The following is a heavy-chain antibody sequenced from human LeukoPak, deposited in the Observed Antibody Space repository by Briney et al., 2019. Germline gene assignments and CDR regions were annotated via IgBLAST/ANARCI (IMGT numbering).Heavy chain of an antibody. Sequence: SETLSLTCTVSGGSISSSSYYWGWIRQPPGKGLEWIGEINHSGSTNYNPSLKSRVTISVDTSKNQFSLKLSSVTAADTAVYYCARDDASYGSNWFDPWGQGTLVTVSS. J-gene: IGHJ5*02. CDR3: ARDDASYGSNWFDP. D-gene: IGHD4-17*01. CDR1: GGSISSSSYY. V-gene: IGHV4-39*07. CDR2: INHSGST.